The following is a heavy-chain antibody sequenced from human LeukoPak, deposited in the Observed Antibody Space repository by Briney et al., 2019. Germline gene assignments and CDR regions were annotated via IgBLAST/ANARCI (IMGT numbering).Heavy chain of an antibody. V-gene: IGHV4-34*01. D-gene: IGHD3-3*01. Sequence: PSETLSLTCAVYGESFSGYYWSWIRQPPGKGLEWIGEINHSGSTNYNPSLKSRVTISVDTSKNQFSLKLSSVTAADTAVYYCARHGDDFWSGYYYYYMDVWGKGTTVTVSS. CDR2: INHSGST. CDR3: ARHGDDFWSGYYYYYMDV. CDR1: GESFSGYY. J-gene: IGHJ6*03.